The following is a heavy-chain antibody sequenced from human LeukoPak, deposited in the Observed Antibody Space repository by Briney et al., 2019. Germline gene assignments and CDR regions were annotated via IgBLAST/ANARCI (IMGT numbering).Heavy chain of an antibody. J-gene: IGHJ6*02. V-gene: IGHV5-51*01. D-gene: IGHD6-13*01. CDR2: VYPGDSDT. CDR1: GYSFSDYW. CDR3: ARHNGMARYSSSWYENGMDV. Sequence: GESLKISCKGSGYSFSDYWIGWVRQMPGKGLEGMGIVYPGDSDTRYSPSFKGQVTISADKSFGTTYLQWSSLEASDTAMYYCARHNGMARYSSSWYENGMDVWGQGTTVTVS.